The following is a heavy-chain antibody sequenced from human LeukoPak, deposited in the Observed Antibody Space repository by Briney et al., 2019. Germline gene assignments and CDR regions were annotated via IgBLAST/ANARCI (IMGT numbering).Heavy chain of an antibody. Sequence: SETLSLTCTVSGGSISSSSYYWGWIRQPPGKGLEWIGSIYYSGSTYYNPSLKSRVTISVDTSKNQFSLKLSSVTAADTAVYYCARSETGTTINGIGYWGQGTLVTVSS. CDR1: GGSISSSSYY. CDR2: IYYSGST. J-gene: IGHJ4*02. D-gene: IGHD1-1*01. CDR3: ARSETGTTINGIGY. V-gene: IGHV4-39*01.